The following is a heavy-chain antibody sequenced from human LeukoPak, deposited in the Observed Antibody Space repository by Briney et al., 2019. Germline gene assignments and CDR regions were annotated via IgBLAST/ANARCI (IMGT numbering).Heavy chain of an antibody. CDR3: ARDPYTGSMFDY. V-gene: IGHV3-21*01. J-gene: IGHJ4*02. CDR2: IGHFTGDI. D-gene: IGHD1-1*01. CDR1: GFTFKSSS. Sequence: GGSLRLSCVPSGFTFKSSSMSWVRQAPGKGLEWVAFIGHFTGDIFYADSVKGRFNISRDDAKDSVYLQMNSLRVDDTAVYFCARDPYTGSMFDYWGQGTLVTVSS.